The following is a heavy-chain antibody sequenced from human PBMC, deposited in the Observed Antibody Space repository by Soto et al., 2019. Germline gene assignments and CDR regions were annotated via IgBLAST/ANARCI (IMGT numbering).Heavy chain of an antibody. D-gene: IGHD4-17*01. CDR2: ISSDGSST. J-gene: IGHJ4*02. V-gene: IGHV3-74*01. CDR3: ARGTVRDHDFGDY. CDR1: GFTFSSYW. Sequence: EVQLVESGGGLVQPGGSLRLSCAASGFTFSSYWMHWVRQVPGKGLVWVSRISSDGSSTSYADSVKGRFTISRDNAKNTLSLQVNSLRAEDTAVYYCARGTVRDHDFGDYWGQGTLVAVSS.